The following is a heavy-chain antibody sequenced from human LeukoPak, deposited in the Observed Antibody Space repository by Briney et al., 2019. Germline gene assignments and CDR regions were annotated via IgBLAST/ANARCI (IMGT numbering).Heavy chain of an antibody. CDR2: ISGSGGST. Sequence: GGSLRLSCAASGFTFSSYAMSWVRPAPGKGLEWVSAISGSGGSTYYADSVKGRFTISRDNSKNTLYLQMNSLRAEDTAVYYCAKEPTRYYGGNSGAEYFQHWGQGTLVTVSS. J-gene: IGHJ1*01. CDR3: AKEPTRYYGGNSGAEYFQH. D-gene: IGHD4-23*01. V-gene: IGHV3-23*01. CDR1: GFTFSSYA.